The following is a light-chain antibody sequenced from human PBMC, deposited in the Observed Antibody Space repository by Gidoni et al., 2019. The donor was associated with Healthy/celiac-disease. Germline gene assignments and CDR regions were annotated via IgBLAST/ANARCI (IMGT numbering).Light chain of an antibody. CDR2: KAS. J-gene: IGKJ2*01. CDR3: QQYNSYPFMYT. V-gene: IGKV1-5*03. CDR1: QSISSW. Sequence: DIQRTQSPSTLSASVGDRVTITCRARQSISSWLAWYQQKPGKAPKLLIYKASSLESGVPSRFSGSGSGTEFTSPIRSLQPDDFSTYYCQQYNSYPFMYTFGQGTKLEIK.